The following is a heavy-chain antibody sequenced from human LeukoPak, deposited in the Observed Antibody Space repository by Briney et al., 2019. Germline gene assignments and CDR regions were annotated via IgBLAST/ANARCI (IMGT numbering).Heavy chain of an antibody. CDR1: GFTFSSYA. J-gene: IGHJ4*02. CDR2: ISYDGSNK. D-gene: IGHD3-16*01. CDR3: ARGSPPLGEKTYDY. Sequence: GGSLRLSCAASGFTFSSYAMHWVRQAPGKGLEWVAVISYDGSNKYYADSVKGRFTISRDNSKNTLYLQMNSLRAEDTAVYYCARGSPPLGEKTYDYWGQGTLVTVSS. V-gene: IGHV3-30-3*01.